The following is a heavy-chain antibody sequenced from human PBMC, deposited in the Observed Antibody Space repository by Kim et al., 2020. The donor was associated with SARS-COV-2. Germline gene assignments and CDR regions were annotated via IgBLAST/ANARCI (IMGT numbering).Heavy chain of an antibody. D-gene: IGHD5-12*01. J-gene: IGHJ6*02. CDR2: ITSSSSYI. CDR1: GFTFSTYS. CDR3: AGWLGKDYYYGMDV. Sequence: GGSLRLSCEASGFTFSTYSMNWVRQAPGKGLEWVSLITSSSSYIYYADSVKGRFTISRDNAKKSLYLQMNSLRAEDTAVYYCAGWLGKDYYYGMDVWGQGTTVTVSS. V-gene: IGHV3-21*01.